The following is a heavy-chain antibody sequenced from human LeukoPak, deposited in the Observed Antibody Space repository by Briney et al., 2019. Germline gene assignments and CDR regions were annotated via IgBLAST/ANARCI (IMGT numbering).Heavy chain of an antibody. CDR2: ISGSGGST. CDR1: GFTFSSYA. D-gene: IGHD3-22*01. CDR3: AKDRSANYYDSSGPFDY. J-gene: IGHJ4*02. Sequence: GGSLRLSCAASGFTFSSYAMSWVRQAPGKGLEWVSAISGSGGSTYYADSVKGRFTISRDNSKNTLYLQMNSLRAEDTAVYYCAKDRSANYYDSSGPFDYWGQGTLVTVSS. V-gene: IGHV3-23*01.